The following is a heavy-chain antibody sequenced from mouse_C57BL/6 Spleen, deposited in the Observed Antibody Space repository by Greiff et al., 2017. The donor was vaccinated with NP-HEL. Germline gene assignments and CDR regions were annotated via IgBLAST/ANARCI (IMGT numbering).Heavy chain of an antibody. Sequence: QVQLQQSGAELVKPGASVKMSCKASGYTFTSYWITWVKQRPGQGLEWIGDIYPGSGSTNYNEKFKSKATLTVDTSSSTAYRQLSSLTSEDSAVYYCARVRRLLQYAMDYWGQGTSVTVSS. CDR1: GYTFTSYW. CDR2: IYPGSGST. D-gene: IGHD2-3*01. CDR3: ARVRRLLQYAMDY. V-gene: IGHV1-55*01. J-gene: IGHJ4*01.